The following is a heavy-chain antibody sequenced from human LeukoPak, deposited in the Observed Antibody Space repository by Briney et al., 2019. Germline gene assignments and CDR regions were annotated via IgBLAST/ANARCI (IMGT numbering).Heavy chain of an antibody. Sequence: SETLSLTCTVSGGSVSSGSYYWCWIRQPPGKGLEWIGYIYYSGSTNYNPSLKSRVTISVDTSKNQFSLKLSSVTAADTAVYYCARAVVPAAMPDYWGQGTLVTVSS. V-gene: IGHV4-61*01. CDR1: GGSVSSGSYY. D-gene: IGHD2-2*01. J-gene: IGHJ4*02. CDR2: IYYSGST. CDR3: ARAVVPAAMPDY.